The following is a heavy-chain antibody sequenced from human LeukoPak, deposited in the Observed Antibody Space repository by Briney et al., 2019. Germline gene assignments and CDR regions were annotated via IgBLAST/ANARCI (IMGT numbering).Heavy chain of an antibody. CDR1: GFTVSSNY. V-gene: IGHV3-53*01. J-gene: IGHJ4*02. D-gene: IGHD5-18*01. Sequence: GGSLRLSCAASGFTVSSNYMSWVRQAPGKGLEWVSVIYSGGSTYYADSVKGRFTISRDNSKNTLYLQMNSLRAEDTAVYYRATSPIQLWSHWGQGTLVTVSS. CDR3: ATSPIQLWSH. CDR2: IYSGGST.